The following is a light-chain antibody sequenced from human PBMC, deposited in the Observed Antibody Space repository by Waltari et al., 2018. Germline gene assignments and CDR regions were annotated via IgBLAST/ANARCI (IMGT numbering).Light chain of an antibody. CDR2: DVT. Sequence: QSALTQPRSVSGSPGQSVTISCTGSSSDVGDYNYVSWYRQHPDTAPKLLIYDVTKRPTGVPDRVSGSKSGNTASLTISGLQAEDEADYYCCSYAGRYTFDVVFGGGTKLTVL. CDR3: CSYAGRYTFDVV. CDR1: SSDVGDYNY. J-gene: IGLJ2*01. V-gene: IGLV2-11*01.